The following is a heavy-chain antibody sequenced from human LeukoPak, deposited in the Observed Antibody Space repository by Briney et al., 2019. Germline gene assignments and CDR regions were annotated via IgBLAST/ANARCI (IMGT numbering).Heavy chain of an antibody. J-gene: IGHJ4*02. CDR3: ASSYCSGGHCYPQQKVYYFDF. Sequence: ASVKVSCKASGYTFTSHFMHWVRQAPGQGLEWMGIINPRGGSTSYTQKFQGRVTMTRDTSTSTVYMELSSLRSEDTAVYYCASSYCSGGHCYPQQKVYYFDFWGQGTLVTVSS. V-gene: IGHV1-46*01. CDR2: INPRGGST. D-gene: IGHD2-15*01. CDR1: GYTFTSHF.